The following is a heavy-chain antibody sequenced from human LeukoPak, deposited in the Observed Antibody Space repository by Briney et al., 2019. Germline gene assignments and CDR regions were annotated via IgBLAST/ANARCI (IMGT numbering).Heavy chain of an antibody. CDR3: ARGTNNGLDV. D-gene: IGHD1-14*01. CDR2: ISSSGSTI. J-gene: IGHJ6*02. CDR1: GFTFSDYY. Sequence: GGSLRLSCAASGFTFSDYYMSWIRQAPGKGLEWVSYISSSGSTIYYADSVKGRFTISRDNAQNFMSLQMNSLKPEDTAVYYCARGTNNGLDVWGRGTTVTVSS. V-gene: IGHV3-11*01.